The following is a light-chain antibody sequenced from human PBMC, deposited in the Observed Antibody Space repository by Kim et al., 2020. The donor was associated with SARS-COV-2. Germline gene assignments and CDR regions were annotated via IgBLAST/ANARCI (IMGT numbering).Light chain of an antibody. CDR1: TGAVTSGQY. V-gene: IGLV7-46*01. CDR3: LLSYSGPRV. Sequence: PGGTVIRTGGSSTGAVTSGQYPYWFQQKPGQIPRALIYDTTNTHSWTPARFSGSLLGGKAALTLSGAQPEDEAEYYCLLSYSGPRVFGGGTQLTVL. J-gene: IGLJ2*01. CDR2: DTT.